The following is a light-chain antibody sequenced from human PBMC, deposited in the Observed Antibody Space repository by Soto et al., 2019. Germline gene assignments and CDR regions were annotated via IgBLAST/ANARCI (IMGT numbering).Light chain of an antibody. CDR3: QVWDSSSYV. J-gene: IGLJ1*01. V-gene: IGLV3-21*04. Sequence: SYELTQPPSVSVAPGKTAKSTCGGNNIGSKSVHWYQQKPSQAPVLVIYYDSDRPSGIPERFSGSNSGNTATLTISRVEAGDEADYYCQVWDSSSYVFGTGTKVTVL. CDR1: NIGSKS. CDR2: YDS.